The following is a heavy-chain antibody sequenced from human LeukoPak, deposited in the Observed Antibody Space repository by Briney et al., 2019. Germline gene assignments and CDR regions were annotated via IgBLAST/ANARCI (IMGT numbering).Heavy chain of an antibody. D-gene: IGHD4-17*01. V-gene: IGHV3-23*01. Sequence: GGSLRLSCAASGFTFRRYVMTWVRQAPGKGLEWVSAITGSGGSIYYADSVRGRFTISRDNSKNTLYLQMRSLRAEDTAIYYCAHPSTPDYGGLDYWGQGTLVTVSS. CDR2: ITGSGGSI. CDR1: GFTFRRYV. CDR3: AHPSTPDYGGLDY. J-gene: IGHJ4*02.